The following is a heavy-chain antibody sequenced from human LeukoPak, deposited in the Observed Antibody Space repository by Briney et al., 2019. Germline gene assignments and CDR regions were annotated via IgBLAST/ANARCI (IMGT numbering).Heavy chain of an antibody. CDR2: ISWNSGSI. V-gene: IGHV3-9*01. J-gene: IGHJ1*01. Sequence: GGSLRLSFAASGFTFDDYAMHWVRQAPGKGLEWVSGISWNSGSIGYADSVKGRFTISRDNAKNSLYLQMNSLRAEDTALYYCAKDKYSSSWYEGYFQHWGQGTLVTVSS. D-gene: IGHD6-13*01. CDR1: GFTFDDYA. CDR3: AKDKYSSSWYEGYFQH.